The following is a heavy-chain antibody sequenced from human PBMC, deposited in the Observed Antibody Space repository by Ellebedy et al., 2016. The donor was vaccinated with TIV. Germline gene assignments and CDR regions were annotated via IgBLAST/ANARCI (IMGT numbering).Heavy chain of an antibody. CDR2: VSFDIDKK. CDR1: GFPFRNYA. J-gene: IGHJ4*02. D-gene: IGHD2-2*01. V-gene: IGHV3-30-3*01. CDR3: ARDLTQYASGAGLSDS. Sequence: PGESLKISCEASGFPFRNYAMHRVRQSPRKGLEWVAIVSFDIDKKFYTDSVKGRFTISRDNSKNTLYLDMNSLGVDDTAVYYCARDLTQYASGAGLSDSWGQGTLVTVSS.